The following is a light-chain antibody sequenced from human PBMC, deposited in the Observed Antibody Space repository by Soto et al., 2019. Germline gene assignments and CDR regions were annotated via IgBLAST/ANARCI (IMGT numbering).Light chain of an antibody. CDR2: KAS. Sequence: DIQMTQSPSTLSASVGDRVTITCRASQSIGSWLAWYQQKPGKAPKLLIYKASSLESGVPSRFSGSGSGTEFTLTISRLQPDDFATYYCQQYNSYWTFGQGTKV. CDR3: QQYNSYWT. J-gene: IGKJ1*01. V-gene: IGKV1-5*03. CDR1: QSIGSW.